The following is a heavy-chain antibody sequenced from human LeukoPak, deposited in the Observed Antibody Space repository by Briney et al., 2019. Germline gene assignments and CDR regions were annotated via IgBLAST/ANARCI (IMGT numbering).Heavy chain of an antibody. CDR2: IRYDGSNK. CDR1: GFTFSSYG. J-gene: IGHJ1*01. V-gene: IGHV3-30*02. D-gene: IGHD3-22*01. Sequence: GGSLRLSCAASGFTFSSYGMHWVRQAPGKGLEWVAFIRYDGSNKYYADSVKGRFTISRDNSKNTLYLQMNSLRAEDTAVYYCARDLGYYDSSGYYRGAEYFQHWGQGTLVTVSS. CDR3: ARDLGYYDSSGYYRGAEYFQH.